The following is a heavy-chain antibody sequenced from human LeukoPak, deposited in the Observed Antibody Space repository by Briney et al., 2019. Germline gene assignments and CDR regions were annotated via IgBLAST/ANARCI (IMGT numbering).Heavy chain of an antibody. Sequence: ASVKVSCKVSRYTLTELSVHWVRQAPGKGLEWMGGFDPEHGETIYAQKFQGRVTMTEGTSTDTAYMELSSLRSEDTAVYYCATGRLYYDRRGYYENDAFDTWGQGTMVTVSS. D-gene: IGHD3-22*01. CDR3: ATGRLYYDRRGYYENDAFDT. V-gene: IGHV1-24*01. J-gene: IGHJ3*02. CDR2: FDPEHGET. CDR1: RYTLTELS.